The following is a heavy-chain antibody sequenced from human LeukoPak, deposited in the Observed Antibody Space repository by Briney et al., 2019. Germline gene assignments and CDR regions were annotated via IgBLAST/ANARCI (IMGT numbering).Heavy chain of an antibody. Sequence: SGTLSLTCAVYGGSFSGYYWSWIRQPPGKGLEWIGEINHSGSTNYNPSLKSRVTISVDTSKNQFSLKLSSVTAADTAVYYCARQRYCSGGSCSSYFQHWGQGTLVTVSS. CDR1: GGSFSGYY. V-gene: IGHV4-34*01. J-gene: IGHJ1*01. CDR3: ARQRYCSGGSCSSYFQH. CDR2: INHSGST. D-gene: IGHD2-15*01.